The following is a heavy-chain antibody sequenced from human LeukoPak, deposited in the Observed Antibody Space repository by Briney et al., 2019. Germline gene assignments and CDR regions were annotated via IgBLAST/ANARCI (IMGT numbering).Heavy chain of an antibody. J-gene: IGHJ4*02. CDR1: GFTFSSYA. Sequence: PGGSLRLSCAASGFTFSSYAMSWVRQAPGKGLEWVSALSGSGRDTYYADSVKGRFAISRDKSKNTLYLQMNSLRAEDTAVYYCAKVVTSGTYYYFDYWGQGTLVTVSS. D-gene: IGHD1-26*01. V-gene: IGHV3-23*01. CDR2: LSGSGRDT. CDR3: AKVVTSGTYYYFDY.